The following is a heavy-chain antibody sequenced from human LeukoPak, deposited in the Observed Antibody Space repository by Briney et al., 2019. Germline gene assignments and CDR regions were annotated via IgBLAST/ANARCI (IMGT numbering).Heavy chain of an antibody. Sequence: ASVKVSCKTSGYSFTSYYMHWVRQAPGQGLEWMGIINPSGGSTSYAKKFQGRVTMTRDVSTSIVYMELNSLRSDDTAVYHCARAPLRGDYDYWGQGTLVTVSS. CDR1: GYSFTSYY. CDR2: INPSGGST. D-gene: IGHD4-17*01. V-gene: IGHV1-46*01. J-gene: IGHJ4*02. CDR3: ARAPLRGDYDY.